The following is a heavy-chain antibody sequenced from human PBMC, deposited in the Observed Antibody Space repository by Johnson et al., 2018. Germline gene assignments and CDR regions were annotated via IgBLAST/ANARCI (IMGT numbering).Heavy chain of an antibody. J-gene: IGHJ6*03. D-gene: IGHD3-9*01. Sequence: EVQLVESGGGLVQPGGSLRLSCAASGINFGNYWMNWVRQAPGKGLEWVANIKEDGSEKYYVDSVKGRFTISRDKAKNSLYLQMNSLRAEDTAVYYCAREPLTICWHHMDVWGKGTPVTVSS. V-gene: IGHV3-7*01. CDR1: GINFGNYW. CDR3: AREPLTICWHHMDV. CDR2: IKEDGSEK.